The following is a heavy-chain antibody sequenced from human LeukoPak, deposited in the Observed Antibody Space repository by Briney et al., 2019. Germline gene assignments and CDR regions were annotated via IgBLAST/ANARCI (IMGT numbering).Heavy chain of an antibody. D-gene: IGHD6-13*01. CDR3: ARDPSIAAAAFDY. Sequence: PSETLSLTCAVYGGSFSGYYWSWIRQPAGKGLEWIGRIYTSGSTNYNPSLKSRVTMSVDTSKKQFSLRLSSVTAADTAVYYCARDPSIAAAAFDYWGQGTLVTVSS. V-gene: IGHV4-4*07. CDR1: GGSFSGYY. J-gene: IGHJ4*02. CDR2: IYTSGST.